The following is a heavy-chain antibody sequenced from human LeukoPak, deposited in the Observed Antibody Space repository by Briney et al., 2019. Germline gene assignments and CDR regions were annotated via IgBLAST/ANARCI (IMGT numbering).Heavy chain of an antibody. Sequence: GGSLRLSCAASGFTVSSNYMSWVREAPGKGLEWVSLIYSGGSTYYADSVKGRFTISRDNSKNTLYLQMNSLRAEDTAVYYCASSGNYRIYYFDYWGQGTLVTVSS. CDR2: IYSGGST. D-gene: IGHD1-26*01. V-gene: IGHV3-66*01. CDR3: ASSGNYRIYYFDY. CDR1: GFTVSSNY. J-gene: IGHJ4*02.